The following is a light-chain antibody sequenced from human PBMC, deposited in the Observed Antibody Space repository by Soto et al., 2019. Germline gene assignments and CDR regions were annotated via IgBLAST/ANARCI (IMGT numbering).Light chain of an antibody. V-gene: IGLV1-40*01. J-gene: IGLJ2*01. CDR3: QSYGSSLSGVV. CDR1: SSNIGAGYD. CDR2: GNS. Sequence: QSVLTQPPSVSGAPGQRVTISCTGSSSNIGAGYDVHWYQQFPGTAPKLLIYGNSNRPSGVPDRFSGSKSGTSASLAITGLQAEDEAAYYCQSYGSSLSGVVFGGGTKLTVL.